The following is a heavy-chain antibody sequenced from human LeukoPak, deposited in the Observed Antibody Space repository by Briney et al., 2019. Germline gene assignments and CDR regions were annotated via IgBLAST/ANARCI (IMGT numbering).Heavy chain of an antibody. J-gene: IGHJ3*02. V-gene: IGHV3-21*01. CDR3: ATTVRYGSGSYDAFDI. CDR2: ISSSSSDI. Sequence: GGSLRLSCVASGFTFSSYSMNWVRQAPGKGLEWVSSISSSSSDIYYADSVKGRFTISRDNAKNSLYLQMNSLRAEDTAVYYCATTVRYGSGSYDAFDIWGQGTMVTVSS. D-gene: IGHD3-10*01. CDR1: GFTFSSYS.